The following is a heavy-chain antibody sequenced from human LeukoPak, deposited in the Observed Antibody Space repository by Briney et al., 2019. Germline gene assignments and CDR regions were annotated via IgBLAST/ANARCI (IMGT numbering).Heavy chain of an antibody. J-gene: IGHJ4*02. CDR2: ISGSGGST. V-gene: IGHV3-23*01. CDR1: GFTFSSYA. Sequence: GGSLRLSCAASGFTFSSYAMSWVRQAPGKGLEWVSAISGSGGSTYYADSVKGRFTISRDNSKNTLYLRMNSLRAEDTAVYYCAKDQSSLLWFGEPPRVFDYWGQGTLVTVSS. D-gene: IGHD3-10*01. CDR3: AKDQSSLLWFGEPPRVFDY.